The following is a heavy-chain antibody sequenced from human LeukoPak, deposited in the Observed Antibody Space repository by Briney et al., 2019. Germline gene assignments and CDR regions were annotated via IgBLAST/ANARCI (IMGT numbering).Heavy chain of an antibody. CDR1: GFTFSDYS. Sequence: GGSLRLSCAASGFTFSDYSMNWVRQAPGKGLEWVSYIDGSGDTIYYVDSVKGRFTISRDNAKNSLDLQMNSLRDEDTAVYYCSRQFDCWGQGTLVTVSS. V-gene: IGHV3-48*02. CDR2: IDGSGDTI. CDR3: SRQFDC. J-gene: IGHJ4*02.